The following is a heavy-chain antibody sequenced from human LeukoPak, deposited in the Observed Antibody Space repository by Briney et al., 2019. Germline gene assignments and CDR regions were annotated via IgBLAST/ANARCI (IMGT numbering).Heavy chain of an antibody. J-gene: IGHJ6*03. CDR1: GYIFNTYY. CDR2: INPSGGST. V-gene: IGHV1-46*02. Sequence: ASVKVSCKAYGYIFNTYYMHWVRQAPGQGLEWMGIINPSGGSTSYAQKFQGRVTMTRDTSTSTVYMELSSLRSEDTAVYYCARDQTVPAAISNHYYHYYMDVWGKGTTVTVSS. CDR3: ARDQTVPAAISNHYYHYYMDV. D-gene: IGHD2-2*02.